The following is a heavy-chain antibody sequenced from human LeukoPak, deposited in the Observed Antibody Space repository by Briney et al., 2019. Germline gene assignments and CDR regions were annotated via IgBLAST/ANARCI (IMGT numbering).Heavy chain of an antibody. Sequence: SETLSLTCTVSGGSMRSYYWSWIRQPPGKGLELIGYVYYSGTANYNPSLESRVTILVDTSKNQFSLNLSSVTAADTAVYYCARTKSGWYYSDYWGQGTLVSVSS. V-gene: IGHV4-59*08. CDR2: VYYSGTA. D-gene: IGHD6-19*01. CDR1: GGSMRSYY. CDR3: ARTKSGWYYSDY. J-gene: IGHJ4*02.